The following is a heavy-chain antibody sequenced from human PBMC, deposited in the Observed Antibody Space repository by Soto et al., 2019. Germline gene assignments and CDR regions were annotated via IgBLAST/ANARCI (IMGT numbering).Heavy chain of an antibody. Sequence: QVELVQSGIEVKNPGSSVKVSCKASGDTFSNYAINWVRRAPGQGLEWMGGIIPFYDKPNYAEDFLDRVTISEDKLTATAYWEVSSLRSEDTAVYFCVRGYRELFFYAMDVLGRGTPVIVSS. D-gene: IGHD3-10*01. V-gene: IGHV1-69*06. J-gene: IGHJ6*02. CDR3: VRGYRELFFYAMDV. CDR2: IIPFYDKP. CDR1: GDTFSNYA.